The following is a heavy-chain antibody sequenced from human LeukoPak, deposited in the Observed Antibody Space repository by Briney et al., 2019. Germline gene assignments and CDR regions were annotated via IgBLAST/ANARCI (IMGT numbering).Heavy chain of an antibody. J-gene: IGHJ4*02. CDR2: INPSGGST. D-gene: IGHD3-16*02. CDR1: GYTFTSYY. Sequence: GASVKVSCKASGYTFTSYYMHWVRQAPGQGLEWMGIINPSGGSTNYAQKFQGRVTITADESTSTAYMELSSLRSEDTAVYYCAISAEYYFDYWGQGTLVTVSS. CDR3: AISAEYYFDY. V-gene: IGHV1-46*01.